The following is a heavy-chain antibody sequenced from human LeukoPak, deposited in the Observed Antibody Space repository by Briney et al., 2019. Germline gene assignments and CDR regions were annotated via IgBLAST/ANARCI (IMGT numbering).Heavy chain of an antibody. V-gene: IGHV1-2*02. CDR3: ARAPRITIFGVVMANDAFDM. J-gene: IGHJ3*02. CDR2: INPKSGGT. D-gene: IGHD3-3*01. CDR1: GYTFTDYF. Sequence: ASVKVSCKASGYTFTDYFMNWVRQAPGQGLEWMGWINPKSGGTVYAQKFQGRVTVTRDTSSSTAYMELSMLRFDDTVVYYCARAPRITIFGVVMANDAFDMWGQGTMVTVSS.